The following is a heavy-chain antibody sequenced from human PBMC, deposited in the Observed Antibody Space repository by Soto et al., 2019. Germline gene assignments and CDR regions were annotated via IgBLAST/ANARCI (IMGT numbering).Heavy chain of an antibody. V-gene: IGHV4-30-4*01. J-gene: IGHJ5*02. CDR1: GDSLSSNNNH. Sequence: SEALALPWTGSGDSLSSNNNHWGRLRHRPGEGLEWIGFISYSGTTSYSPSLKSRVAISLDTSKNQFSLSLSSVTAADTAVYYCARGRGYSYGLDPWGQGTLVTVS. CDR2: ISYSGTT. CDR3: ARGRGYSYGLDP. D-gene: IGHD5-18*01.